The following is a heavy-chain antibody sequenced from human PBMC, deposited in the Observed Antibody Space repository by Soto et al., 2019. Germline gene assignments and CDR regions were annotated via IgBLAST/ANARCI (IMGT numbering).Heavy chain of an antibody. CDR2: ISYDGTDK. CDR3: AKDFGAWYDS. V-gene: IGHV3-30*18. CDR1: GFAFSTYG. Sequence: QVHLVESGGGVVQPGRSLTISCVGSGFAFSTYGMHWVRQAPAKGLEWVALISYDGTDKYYADSVKGCFSISRDNSKQTLSLQVDSLRPEDTAVYYCAKDFGAWYDSWGQGTLVNVSA. D-gene: IGHD6-19*01. J-gene: IGHJ5*02.